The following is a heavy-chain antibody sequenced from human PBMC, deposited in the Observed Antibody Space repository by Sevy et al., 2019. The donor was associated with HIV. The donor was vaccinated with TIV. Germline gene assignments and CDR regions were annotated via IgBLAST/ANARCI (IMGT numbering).Heavy chain of an antibody. Sequence: SETLSLTCIVSGASITTNYWSWIRQPAGKGLELIGRIYNRGNTDYNTNYNPSLESRVSMSIDTSKNQFSLNLSSVTVADTAVYYCARAVFSTSGTYYFDYLGQGTLVTVSS. D-gene: IGHD5-12*01. V-gene: IGHV4-4*07. CDR1: GASITTNY. CDR3: ARAVFSTSGTYYFDY. CDR2: IYNRGNTDYNT. J-gene: IGHJ4*02.